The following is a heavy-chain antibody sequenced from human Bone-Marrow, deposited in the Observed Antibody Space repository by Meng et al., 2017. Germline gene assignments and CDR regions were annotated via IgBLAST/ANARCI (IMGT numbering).Heavy chain of an antibody. Sequence: GGSLRLSCAASGFSFRTHGMHWVRQAPGKGLEWVAVIWHDGSKKYYAASVSGRFTISRDDSKNTLYLQMNSLTTEDTAMYYCARDVGTLGYTLDHWGQGTRVT. CDR1: GFSFRTHG. J-gene: IGHJ4*02. CDR3: ARDVGTLGYTLDH. V-gene: IGHV3-33*01. CDR2: IWHDGSKK. D-gene: IGHD3-16*02.